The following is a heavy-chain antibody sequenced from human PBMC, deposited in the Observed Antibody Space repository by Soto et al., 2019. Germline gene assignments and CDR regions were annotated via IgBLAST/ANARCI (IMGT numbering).Heavy chain of an antibody. J-gene: IGHJ6*03. CDR2: INPNSGGT. CDR1: GYTFTGYY. Sequence: ASVKVSCKASGYTFTGYYMHWVRQAPGQGLEWMGWINPNSGGTNYAQKFQGWVTMTRDTSISTAYMELSRLRSDGTAVYYCASGDYDFWSGFRYYYMDVWGKGTTVTVSS. D-gene: IGHD3-3*01. V-gene: IGHV1-2*04. CDR3: ASGDYDFWSGFRYYYMDV.